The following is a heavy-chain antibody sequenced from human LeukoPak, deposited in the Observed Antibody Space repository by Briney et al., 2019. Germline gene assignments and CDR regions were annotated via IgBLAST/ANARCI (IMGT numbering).Heavy chain of an antibody. J-gene: IGHJ5*02. CDR1: GGTFSSYA. D-gene: IGHD3-3*02. CDR3: ARAPPDRSIAIWFDP. CDR2: IIPIFGTA. V-gene: IGHV1-69*05. Sequence: SVKVSCKASGGTFSSYAISWVRQAPGQGLEWMGRIIPIFGTANYAQKFQGRVTITTDESTSTAYMELSSLRSDDTAVYYCARAPPDRSIAIWFDPWGQGTLVTVSS.